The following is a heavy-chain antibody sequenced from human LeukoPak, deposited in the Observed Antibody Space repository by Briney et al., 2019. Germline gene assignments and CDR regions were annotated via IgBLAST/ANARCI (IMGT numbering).Heavy chain of an antibody. CDR2: IYTSGST. D-gene: IGHD1-26*01. CDR3: ASNSGSYYPYYYYYYMDV. V-gene: IGHV4-4*07. Sequence: PSETLSLTCTVSGGSISSYYWSWIRQPAGKGLEWIGRIYTSGSTNYNPSLKSRVTISVDTSKNQFSLKLSSVTAADTAVYYCASNSGSYYPYYYYYYMDVWGKGTTVTVSS. CDR1: GGSISSYY. J-gene: IGHJ6*03.